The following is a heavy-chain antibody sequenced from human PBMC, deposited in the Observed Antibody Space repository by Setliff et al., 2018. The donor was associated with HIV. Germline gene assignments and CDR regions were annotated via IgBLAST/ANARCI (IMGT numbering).Heavy chain of an antibody. CDR3: ARENYYVTEY. CDR1: GFTFNSYA. CDR2: ISGSGDST. V-gene: IGHV3-23*01. D-gene: IGHD3-10*02. J-gene: IGHJ4*02. Sequence: GSLRLSCAASGFTFNSYAMSWVRQAPGKGLEWVSRISGSGDSTNYADSVKGRFTISRDSSKNTLYLQMNSLRAEDTAVYYCARENYYVTEYWGQGTLVTVSS.